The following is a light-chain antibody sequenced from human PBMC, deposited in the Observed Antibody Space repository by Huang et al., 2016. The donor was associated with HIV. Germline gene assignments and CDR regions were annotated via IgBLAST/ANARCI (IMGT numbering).Light chain of an antibody. CDR3: QQYVRSPWT. J-gene: IGKJ1*01. CDR2: GTS. Sequence: EIVLTQSPGTLSLSPGERAALSCRASQSLSPTYLAWYQQRPGQGPKRLIYGTSTRATGIPDRFSGSGSGTDFTLTISRLEPEDFAMYYCQQYVRSPWTFGQGTKVEIK. CDR1: QSLSPTY. V-gene: IGKV3-20*01.